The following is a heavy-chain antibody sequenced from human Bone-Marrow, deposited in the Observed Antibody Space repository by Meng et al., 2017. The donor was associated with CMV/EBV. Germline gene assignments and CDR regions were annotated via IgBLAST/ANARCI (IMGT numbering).Heavy chain of an antibody. Sequence: LSLTCAASGFTFSSYSMNWVRQAPGKGLEWVSSISSSSSYIYYADSVKGRFTISRDNAKNPLYLQMNSLRAEDTAVYYCARVRIDYYYYGMDVWGQGTTVTVSS. CDR1: GFTFSSYS. CDR2: ISSSSSYI. D-gene: IGHD2-15*01. CDR3: ARVRIDYYYYGMDV. J-gene: IGHJ6*02. V-gene: IGHV3-21*01.